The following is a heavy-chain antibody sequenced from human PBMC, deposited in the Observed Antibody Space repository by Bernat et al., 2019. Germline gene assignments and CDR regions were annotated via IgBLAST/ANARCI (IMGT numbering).Heavy chain of an antibody. Sequence: QVQLVQSGAEVKKPGSSVKVSCKASGGTFSSYAISWVRQAPGQGLEWMGRIIPILGIANYAQKFQGRVTITADKSTSTAYMGLSSLRSEDTAVYYCARDRTYMATIDFDYWGQGTLVTVSS. CDR1: GGTFSSYA. V-gene: IGHV1-69*04. D-gene: IGHD5-24*01. CDR2: IIPILGIA. J-gene: IGHJ4*02. CDR3: ARDRTYMATIDFDY.